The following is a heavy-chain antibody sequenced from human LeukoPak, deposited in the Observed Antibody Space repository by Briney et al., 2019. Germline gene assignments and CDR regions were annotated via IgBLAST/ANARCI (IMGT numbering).Heavy chain of an antibody. J-gene: IGHJ4*02. CDR2: ISSSSSTI. CDR3: TSAYGETRDY. V-gene: IGHV3-48*01. CDR1: GFTFCSYA. D-gene: IGHD3-10*01. Sequence: GGSLRLSCAASGFTFCSYAMSWVRPAPGEGLEWVSYISSSSSTIYYADSVKGRFTISRDNAKNSLYLQMNSLKTEDTAVYYCTSAYGETRDYWGQGTLVTVSS.